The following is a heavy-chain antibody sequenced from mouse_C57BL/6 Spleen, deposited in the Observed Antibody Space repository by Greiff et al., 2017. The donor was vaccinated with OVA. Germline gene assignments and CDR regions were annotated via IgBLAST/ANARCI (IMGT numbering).Heavy chain of an antibody. CDR1: GYTFTSYG. D-gene: IGHD2-5*01. CDR3: ARLDYSNYGAY. CDR2: IYPRSGNT. V-gene: IGHV1-81*01. J-gene: IGHJ3*01. Sequence: QVQLQQSGAEPARPGASVKLSCKASGYTFTSYGISWVKQRTGQGLEWIGEIYPRSGNTYYNEKFKGKATLTADKSSSTAYMELRSLTSEDSAVYFCARLDYSNYGAYWGQGTLVTVSA.